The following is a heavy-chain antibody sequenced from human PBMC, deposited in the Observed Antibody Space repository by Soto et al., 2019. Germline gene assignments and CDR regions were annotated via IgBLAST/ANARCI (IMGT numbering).Heavy chain of an antibody. V-gene: IGHV3-30-3*01. CDR2: ISYDGSNK. CDR3: AIYSSWSQLQRPKKGNFDY. D-gene: IGHD6-6*01. J-gene: IGHJ4*02. CDR1: GFTFSSYA. Sequence: QVQLVESGGGVVQPGRSLRLSCAASGFTFSSYAMHWVRQAPGKGLEWVAVISYDGSNKYYADSVKGRFTISRDNSKNTLYLQMNSLRAEDTAVYYCAIYSSWSQLQRPKKGNFDYWGQGTLVTVSS.